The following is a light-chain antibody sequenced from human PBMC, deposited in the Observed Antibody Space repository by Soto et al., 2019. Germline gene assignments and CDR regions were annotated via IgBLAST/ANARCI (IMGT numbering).Light chain of an antibody. CDR3: SSYSISTAYL. CDR1: SSDVGGYKY. J-gene: IGLJ1*01. CDR2: EVS. V-gene: IGLV2-14*01. Sequence: QSALTQPASVSGSPGQSITISCTGTSSDVGGYKYVSWYQQHPDKAPKLIIFEVSNRPSGVSYRFSGSKSGNTASLTISGLQAEDEADYFCSSYSISTAYLFGTGTKVTVL.